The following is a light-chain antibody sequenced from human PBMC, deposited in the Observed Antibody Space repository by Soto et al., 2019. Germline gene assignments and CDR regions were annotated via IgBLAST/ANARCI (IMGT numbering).Light chain of an antibody. J-gene: IGKJ2*01. V-gene: IGKV3-15*01. CDR2: GAS. CDR1: QSVSSN. Sequence: EIVMTQSPVTLSVSPGERATLSCRASQSVSSNLAWYQHKPGQAPRLLIYGASTRATGIPARFSGSGSGTEFTLTISSLQSEDFAIYYCQQYNNWPPHAFGQGTKLEIK. CDR3: QQYNNWPPHA.